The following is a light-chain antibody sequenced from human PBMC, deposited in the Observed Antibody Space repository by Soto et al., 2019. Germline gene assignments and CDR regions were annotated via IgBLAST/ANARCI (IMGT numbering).Light chain of an antibody. Sequence: ETVLTQSPGTLSLSPGDRATLSCRASQSVSSSYLAWYQQKPGQAPRLLIYDASRRATGIPDGFSGSGSGTDFTLTISRLEPEDFAVYYCQQYGSTPRTFGQGTKVDIK. CDR1: QSVSSSY. V-gene: IGKV3-20*01. CDR2: DAS. J-gene: IGKJ1*01. CDR3: QQYGSTPRT.